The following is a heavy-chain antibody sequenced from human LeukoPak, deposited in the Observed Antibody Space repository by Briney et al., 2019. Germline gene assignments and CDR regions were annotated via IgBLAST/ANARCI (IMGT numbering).Heavy chain of an antibody. CDR1: GYSFTSYW. D-gene: IGHD5-18*01. V-gene: IGHV5-51*01. J-gene: IGHJ3*02. CDR2: IYPGDSDT. Sequence: GESLKISCKGSGYSFTSYWIGWVRQMPGKGLEWMGIIYPGDSDTRYSPSFQGQVTISAHKSISTAYLQWSSLDASDTAMYYCARGSDTAMFTGEAFDIWGQGTMVTVSS. CDR3: ARGSDTAMFTGEAFDI.